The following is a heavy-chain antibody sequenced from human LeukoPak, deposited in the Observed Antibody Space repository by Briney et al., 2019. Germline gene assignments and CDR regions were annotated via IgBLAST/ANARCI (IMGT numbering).Heavy chain of an antibody. CDR3: ARAPEYCSGGSCYYGYFDY. V-gene: IGHV3-30*01. Sequence: GRSLRLSCAASGFTFSSYAMHWVRQAPGKGLEWVAVISYDGSNKYYADSVKGRFTISRDNSKNTLYLQMNSLRAEDTAVYYCARAPEYCSGGSCYYGYFDYRGQGTLVTVSS. J-gene: IGHJ4*02. CDR2: ISYDGSNK. D-gene: IGHD2-15*01. CDR1: GFTFSSYA.